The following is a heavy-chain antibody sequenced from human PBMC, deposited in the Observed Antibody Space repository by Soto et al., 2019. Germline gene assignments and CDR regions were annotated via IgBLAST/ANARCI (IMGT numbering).Heavy chain of an antibody. CDR1: GGSISSSNL. Sequence: SEALSLTCAVSGGSISSSNLWSCVRQPPGKGLEWIGEIYHSGSTNYNPSLKSRVTISVDKSKNQFPLKLSSVTAADTAIYYCARTSVQTYFDEPDHWGPGTLVTVYS. D-gene: IGHD3-22*01. J-gene: IGHJ4*02. CDR3: ARTSVQTYFDEPDH. V-gene: IGHV4-4*02. CDR2: IYHSGST.